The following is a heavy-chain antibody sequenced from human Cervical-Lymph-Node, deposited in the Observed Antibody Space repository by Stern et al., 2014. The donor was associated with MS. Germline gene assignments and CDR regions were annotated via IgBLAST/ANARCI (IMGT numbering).Heavy chain of an antibody. V-gene: IGHV1-2*02. CDR1: GYTFTGYY. CDR2: INPSGGDT. D-gene: IGHD5-12*01. CDR3: AVSLIYIYSGPRNNWFDP. J-gene: IGHJ5*02. Sequence: VQLVESGAEVKKPGASVKVSCKVSGYTFTGYYMHWVRQAPGQGLEWMGWINPSGGDTNYSQRFQGRVTMTSDTSISTAYMELSRLRSDDSAVYYCAVSLIYIYSGPRNNWFDPWGQGTLVTVSS.